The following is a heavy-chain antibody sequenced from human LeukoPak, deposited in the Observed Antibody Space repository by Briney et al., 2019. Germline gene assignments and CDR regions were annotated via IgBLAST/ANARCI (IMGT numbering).Heavy chain of an antibody. J-gene: IGHJ5*02. V-gene: IGHV1-46*01. CDR3: ARDGVQNDSPGWFDP. CDR1: GYTFTSYY. Sequence: ASVKVSCKASGYTFTSYYMHWVRQAPGQGLEWMGIINPSGGSTSYAQKFQGRVTMTRDTSTSTVYMELSSLRSKDTAVYYCARDGVQNDSPGWFDPWGQGTLVTVSS. CDR2: INPSGGST. D-gene: IGHD1-1*01.